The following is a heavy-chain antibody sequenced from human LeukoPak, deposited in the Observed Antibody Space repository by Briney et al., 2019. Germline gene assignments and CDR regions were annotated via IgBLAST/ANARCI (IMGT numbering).Heavy chain of an antibody. J-gene: IGHJ4*02. CDR2: ISYDGSNK. D-gene: IGHD3-16*01. CDR3: AREGVLYYFDY. CDR1: GLTFSSYA. Sequence: GGSLRLSCAASGLTFSSYAMHWVRQAPGKGLEWVAVISYDGSNKYYADSVKGRFTISRDNSKNTLYLQMNSLRAEDTAVYYCAREGVLYYFDYWGQGTLVTVSS. V-gene: IGHV3-30-3*01.